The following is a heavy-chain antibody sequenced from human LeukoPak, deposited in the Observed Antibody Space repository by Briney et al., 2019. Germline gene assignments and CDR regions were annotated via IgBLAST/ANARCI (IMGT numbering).Heavy chain of an antibody. CDR2: IVVGSGNT. V-gene: IGHV1-58*01. Sequence: TSVKVSCKASGFTFTSSAVQWVRQARGQRLEWIGWIVVGSGNTNYAQKFQGRVTITADESTSTAYMELSSLRSEDTAVYYCARDRWTWPIPVVVVAAMGAFDIWGQGTMVTVSS. CDR1: GFTFTSSA. CDR3: ARDRWTWPIPVVVVAAMGAFDI. D-gene: IGHD2-15*01. J-gene: IGHJ3*02.